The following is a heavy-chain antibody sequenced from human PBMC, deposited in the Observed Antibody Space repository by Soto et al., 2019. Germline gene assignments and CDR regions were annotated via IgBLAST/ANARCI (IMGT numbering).Heavy chain of an antibody. CDR3: AKTGLGSLATYCSTGDCHYAFDI. J-gene: IGHJ3*02. CDR1: GFTFGNYA. CDR2: ISGGGDGT. D-gene: IGHD2-15*01. Sequence: EVQLLESGGGLVQPGGSLRLSCAASGFTFGNYAMIWVRQAPGKGLEWVSTISGGGDGTYYADSVRGRFTISRENARNTVHLQTHSLRAEDTAVYYCAKTGLGSLATYCSTGDCHYAFDIWGQGTMVTVSS. V-gene: IGHV3-23*01.